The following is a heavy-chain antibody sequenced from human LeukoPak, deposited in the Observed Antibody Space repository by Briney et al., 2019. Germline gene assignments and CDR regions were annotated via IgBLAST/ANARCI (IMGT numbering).Heavy chain of an antibody. J-gene: IGHJ5*02. Sequence: SETLSLTGTVSGGSISRRSYYWGWIRQPPGKGLEWIASMYYTGNTYYNPSLKSRVTISVDTSKNQFSLKLSSVTAADTAVYYCARQQCSGGSCYSRAIWFDPWGQGTLVTVSS. D-gene: IGHD2-15*01. CDR1: GGSISRRSYY. CDR3: ARQQCSGGSCYSRAIWFDP. V-gene: IGHV4-39*01. CDR2: MYYTGNT.